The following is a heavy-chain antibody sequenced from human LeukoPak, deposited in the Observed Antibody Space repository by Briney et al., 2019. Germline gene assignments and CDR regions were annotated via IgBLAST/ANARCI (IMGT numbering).Heavy chain of an antibody. V-gene: IGHV3-48*02. CDR3: AREVVAGTNSDWFDP. D-gene: IGHD6-19*01. Sequence: PGGSLRLSCAASGFTFSSYSMNWVRQAPGKGLEWVSYISSSSTIYYADSVKGRFTISRDNAKNSLYLQMNSLRDEDTAVYYCAREVVAGTNSDWFDPWGQGTLVTVSS. J-gene: IGHJ5*02. CDR1: GFTFSSYS. CDR2: ISSSSTI.